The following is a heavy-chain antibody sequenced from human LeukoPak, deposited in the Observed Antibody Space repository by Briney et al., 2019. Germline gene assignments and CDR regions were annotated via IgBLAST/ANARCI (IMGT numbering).Heavy chain of an antibody. CDR3: ARDYGRLEWLYNWFDP. V-gene: IGHV3-53*01. CDR2: IYSGGST. J-gene: IGHJ5*02. Sequence: GGSLRLSCAASGFTVSSNYMSWVRQAPGKGLEWVSVIYSGGSTYYADSVKGRFTISRDNSKNTLYLQMNSLRAEDTAVYYCARDYGRLEWLYNWFDPWGQGTLVTVSS. D-gene: IGHD3-3*01. CDR1: GFTVSSNY.